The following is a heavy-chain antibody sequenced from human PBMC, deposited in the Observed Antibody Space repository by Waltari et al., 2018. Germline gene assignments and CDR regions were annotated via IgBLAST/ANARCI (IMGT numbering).Heavy chain of an antibody. D-gene: IGHD2-21*01. V-gene: IGHV4-39*01. CDR3: ARHPRGYCGYVRCSAAFDY. J-gene: IGHJ4*01. Sequence: QLQLQESGPGLVKPSETLSLSCNVSGASISAGSYYWGWIRQPPGKGLEWIGSIYNDGTTHYSPSLKSRVSSSLDASNNHISLQLASVTAADTAVYYCARHPRGYCGYVRCSAAFDYWGQGMLLTVSA. CDR1: GASISAGSYY. CDR2: IYNDGTT.